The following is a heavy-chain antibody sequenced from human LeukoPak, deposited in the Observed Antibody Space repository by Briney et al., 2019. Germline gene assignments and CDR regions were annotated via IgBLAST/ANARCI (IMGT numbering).Heavy chain of an antibody. CDR1: GYTFTSYR. J-gene: IGHJ4*02. CDR2: ISANSGNT. D-gene: IGHD1-1*01. CDR3: ARDIDWTFEY. V-gene: IGHV1-18*01. Sequence: GASVKVSCKASGYTFTSYRISWVRQAPGQGLEWMGWISANSGNTNYAKNPQGRVTMTTDTSTSTAYMELRSLTSDDTALYYCARDIDWTFEYWGQGTLVTVSS.